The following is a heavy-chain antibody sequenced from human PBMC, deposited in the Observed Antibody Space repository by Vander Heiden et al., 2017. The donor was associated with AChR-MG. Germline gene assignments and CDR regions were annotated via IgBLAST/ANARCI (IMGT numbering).Heavy chain of an antibody. J-gene: IGHJ6*02. CDR3: TTVLRFLEWLPFYYYGMDV. V-gene: IGHV3-15*01. CDR1: GLTFSNDW. CDR2: IKSKTDGGTT. D-gene: IGHD3-3*01. Sequence: EVQLVESGGGLVKPGGSLRLSCAASGLTFSNDWMSWVRQAPGKGLEWVGRIKSKTDGGTTDYAAPVKGRFTISRDDSKNTLYLQMNSLKTEDTAVYYCTTVLRFLEWLPFYYYGMDVWGQGTTVTVSS.